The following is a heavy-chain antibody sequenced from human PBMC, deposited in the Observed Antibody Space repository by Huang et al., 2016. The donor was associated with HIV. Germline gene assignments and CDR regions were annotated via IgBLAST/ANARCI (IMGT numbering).Heavy chain of an antibody. CDR3: ARGSAGVLWFGEM. V-gene: IGHV3-30*04. CDR2: ISYEGSNQ. J-gene: IGHJ4*02. Sequence: QERLVESGGGVVQPGRSLRLSCAASGFTFSSYAMHWVRQAPGKGLDWVAVISYEGSNQHYVDSVKGRFTISRDNSKKMLYLQMNSLRMGDTAVYYCARGSAGVLWFGEMWGQGTLVTVSS. D-gene: IGHD3-10*01. CDR1: GFTFSSYA.